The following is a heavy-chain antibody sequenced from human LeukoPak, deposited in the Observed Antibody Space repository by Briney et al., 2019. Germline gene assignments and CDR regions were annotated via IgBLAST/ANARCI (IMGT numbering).Heavy chain of an antibody. D-gene: IGHD4-11*01. J-gene: IGHJ4*02. V-gene: IGHV3-23*01. Sequence: GGSLRLSCTVSILSFSIYTMSWVRQAPGKGLEWVSGICGSGGTTYYADPVKGRITFHLDHSKNTLYLQMNSLRAEDTAVYYCAKAPSSNWYEGGDYWGQGTLVTVSP. CDR1: ILSFSIYT. CDR3: AKAPSSNWYEGGDY. CDR2: ICGSGGTT.